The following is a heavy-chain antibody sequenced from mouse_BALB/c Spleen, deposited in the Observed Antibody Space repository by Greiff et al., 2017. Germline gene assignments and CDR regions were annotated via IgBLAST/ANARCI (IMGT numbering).Heavy chain of an antibody. CDR1: GYTFTSYW. D-gene: IGHD1-1*01. CDR2: IYPGNSDT. Sequence: VQLQQSGTVLARPGASVKMSCKASGYTFTSYWMHWVNQRPGQGLEWIGAIYPGNSDTSYNQKFKGKAKLTAVTSTSTAYMELSSLTNEDSAVYYCTSPPYYGSSYDWFAYWGQGTLVTVSA. J-gene: IGHJ3*01. V-gene: IGHV1-5*01. CDR3: TSPPYYGSSYDWFAY.